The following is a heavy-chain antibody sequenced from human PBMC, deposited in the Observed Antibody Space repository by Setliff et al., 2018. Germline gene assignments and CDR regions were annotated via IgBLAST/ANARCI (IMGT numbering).Heavy chain of an antibody. D-gene: IGHD3-10*01. CDR2: IYTSWST. CDR1: GDSISSRRNY. J-gene: IGHJ4*02. CDR3: ARESATIGEFPLYYFDK. Sequence: SETLSLTCTVSGDSISSRRNYWGWFRQPAGKELEWIGQIYTSWSTNYNPSLKSRVTISLDTSKNQFSLRLSSVTAADAAVYFCARESATIGEFPLYYFDKWGQGSPVTVSS. V-gene: IGHV4-61*09.